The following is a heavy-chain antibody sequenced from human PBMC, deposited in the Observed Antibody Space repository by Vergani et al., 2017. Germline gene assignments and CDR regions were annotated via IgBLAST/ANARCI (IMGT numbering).Heavy chain of an antibody. J-gene: IGHJ4*02. V-gene: IGHV3-30*18. CDR1: GFTFSSYG. CDR2: ISYDGSNK. CDR3: AKDRPYGFWSGYGPFDY. Sequence: QVQLVESGGGVVQPGRSLRLSCAASGFTFSSYGMHWVRQAPGKGLEWVAVISYDGSNKYYEDSVKGRFTISRDNSKNTLYLQMNSLRAEDTAVYYCAKDRPYGFWSGYGPFDYWGQGTLVTVSS. D-gene: IGHD3-3*01.